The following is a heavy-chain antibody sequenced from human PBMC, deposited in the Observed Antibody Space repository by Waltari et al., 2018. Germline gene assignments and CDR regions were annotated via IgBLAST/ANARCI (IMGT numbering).Heavy chain of an antibody. Sequence: QVQLVQSGAEVKKPGASVKVSCKASGYTFTGYYMHWVRQAPGQGLEWIVRINPNSGGKIYAQKFQGRVTMTRDTAISTAYMERSRLRSDDTALYYCARDVFLATTDYFDYWGQGTLVTVSS. V-gene: IGHV1-2*06. D-gene: IGHD5-12*01. CDR1: GYTFTGYY. J-gene: IGHJ4*02. CDR3: ARDVFLATTDYFDY. CDR2: INPNSGGK.